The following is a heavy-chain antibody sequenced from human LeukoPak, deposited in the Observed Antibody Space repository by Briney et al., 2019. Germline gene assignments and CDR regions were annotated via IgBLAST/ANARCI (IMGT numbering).Heavy chain of an antibody. D-gene: IGHD2-15*01. V-gene: IGHV1-69*06. J-gene: IGHJ5*02. CDR3: AIWGVVVVASTRNWFDP. Sequence: ASVKVSCKASGGTFSSYAISWVRQAPGQGLEWMGGIIPIFGTANYAQKFQGRVTITADKSTSTAYMELSSLRSEDTAVYYCAIWGVVVVASTRNWFDPWGQGTLVTVSS. CDR1: GGTFSSYA. CDR2: IIPIFGTA.